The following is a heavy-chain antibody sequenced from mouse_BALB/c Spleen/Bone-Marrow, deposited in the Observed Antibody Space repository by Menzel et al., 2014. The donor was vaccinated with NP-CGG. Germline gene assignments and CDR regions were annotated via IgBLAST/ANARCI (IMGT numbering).Heavy chain of an antibody. CDR1: GFTFSSYG. Sequence: DVKLVESGGGLVQPGGSLKLSCAASGFTFSSYGMSWVRQTPDKRLELVATIDSNGGSTYYPDSVKGRFTISRDNAKNTLYLQMSSLKPEDTAMYYCARDPLYYYAWGQGTLVTVSA. V-gene: IGHV5-6-3*01. CDR2: IDSNGGST. D-gene: IGHD1-1*01. CDR3: ARDPLYYYA. J-gene: IGHJ3*01.